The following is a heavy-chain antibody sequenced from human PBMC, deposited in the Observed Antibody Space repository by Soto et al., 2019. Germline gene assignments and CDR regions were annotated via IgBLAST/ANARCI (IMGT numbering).Heavy chain of an antibody. J-gene: IGHJ5*02. V-gene: IGHV4-30-4*01. D-gene: IGHD3-10*01. CDR3: ANYGSGSPQFNWFDP. CDR2: IYYSGST. CDR1: GGSISSGDYY. Sequence: SETLSLTCTVSGGSISSGDYYWSWIRQPPGKGLEWIGYIYYSGSTYYNPSLKSRVTISVDTSKNQFSLKLSSVTAADTAVYYCANYGSGSPQFNWFDPWGQGTLVTVSS.